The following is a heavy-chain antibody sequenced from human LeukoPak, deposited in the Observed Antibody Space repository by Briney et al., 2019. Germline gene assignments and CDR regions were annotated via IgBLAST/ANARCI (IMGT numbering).Heavy chain of an antibody. D-gene: IGHD6-13*01. J-gene: IGHJ4*02. CDR1: GFTFSDFY. Sequence: GGSLRLSCAASGFTFSDFYMNWIRQAPGKGLEWVSYISSSGSIIYYADSVKGRFTISRDNSKNTLYLQMNSLRAEDTAVYYCATRKQQQPDWGQGTLVTVSS. V-gene: IGHV3-11*01. CDR3: ATRKQQQPD. CDR2: ISSSGSII.